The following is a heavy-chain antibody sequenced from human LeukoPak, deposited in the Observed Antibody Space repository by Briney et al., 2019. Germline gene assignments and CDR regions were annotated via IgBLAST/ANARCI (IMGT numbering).Heavy chain of an antibody. CDR1: GFTFCSYS. V-gene: IGHV3-30*04. CDR2: ISYDGNNI. Sequence: GGSPRLSCAVSGFTFCSYSMHCVCEAPGKGGEGVAVISYDGNNIYYADSVKGRFTISRDNSKNRLFSQMNSLRAEDTAVHYCARERMNYNDNSGYYHSDCWGQGTLVTVSS. D-gene: IGHD3-22*01. CDR3: ARERMNYNDNSGYYHSDC. J-gene: IGHJ4*02.